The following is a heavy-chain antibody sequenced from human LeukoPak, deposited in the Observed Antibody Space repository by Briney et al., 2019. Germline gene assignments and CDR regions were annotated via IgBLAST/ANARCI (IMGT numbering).Heavy chain of an antibody. CDR2: ISGSGDST. CDR1: AFTFSSYA. Sequence: GGSLRLSCAASAFTFSSYAMSWVRQAPGKGLEWVSAISGSGDSTYYADSVKGRFTISRDNSKNTLYLQMNSLRAEDTAVYYCAKGQYSRSWIFDYWGQGTLVTVSS. J-gene: IGHJ4*02. D-gene: IGHD6-13*01. V-gene: IGHV3-23*01. CDR3: AKGQYSRSWIFDY.